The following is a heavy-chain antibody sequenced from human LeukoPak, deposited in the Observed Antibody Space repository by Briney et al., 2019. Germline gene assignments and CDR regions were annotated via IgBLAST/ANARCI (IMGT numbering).Heavy chain of an antibody. V-gene: IGHV4-39*01. CDR2: IYSSGDT. Sequence: PSETLSLTCSVSGGPISSRPYYWGWFRQSPGKGLECIAYIYSSGDTYYNPSLKSRVTMSIDTSKRQFSLQLSSVTATDTAVYYCARGPTVTTDYWGQGTLVIVSS. CDR3: ARGPTVTTDY. CDR1: GGPISSRPYY. J-gene: IGHJ4*02. D-gene: IGHD4-17*01.